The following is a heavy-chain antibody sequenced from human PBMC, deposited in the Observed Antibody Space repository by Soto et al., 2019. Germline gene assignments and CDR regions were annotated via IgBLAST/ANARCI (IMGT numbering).Heavy chain of an antibody. CDR2: ISSSSSTI. CDR3: ARDSYYDFWSGYPDTYYYYYSGMHV. V-gene: IGHV3-48*02. Sequence: GGSLRLSCAASGFTFSSYSMNWVRQAPGKGLEWVSYISSSSSTIYYADSVKGRFTISRDNAKNSLYLQMNSLRDEDTAVYYCARDSYYDFWSGYPDTYYYYYSGMHVWGQGTTVTVSS. J-gene: IGHJ6*02. D-gene: IGHD3-3*01. CDR1: GFTFSSYS.